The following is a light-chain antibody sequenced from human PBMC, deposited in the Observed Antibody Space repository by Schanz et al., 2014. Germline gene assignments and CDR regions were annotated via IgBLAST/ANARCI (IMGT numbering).Light chain of an antibody. V-gene: IGKV3-15*01. Sequence: EIVMTQSPDTLSVSPGERATLSCRASQSVSSNLAWYQQKPGQPPRLLIYRASTRAAGIPDRFSGSGSGTDFTLTISRLEPEDFAVYYCQHRSYWRGTFGQGTKLEIK. CDR2: RAS. J-gene: IGKJ2*02. CDR3: QHRSYWRGT. CDR1: QSVSSN.